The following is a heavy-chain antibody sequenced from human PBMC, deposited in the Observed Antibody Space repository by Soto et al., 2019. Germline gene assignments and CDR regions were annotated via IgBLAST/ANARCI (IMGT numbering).Heavy chain of an antibody. V-gene: IGHV4-31*03. Sequence: QVQLQESGPGLVKPSQTLSLTCTVSGGSISSGGYYWRWIRQHPGKGLWWIGYIDYSGSTHDNPSLKMRLTISVDTSKNQFSLKLSSVTAADTAVYYCARALTTVTWFDPWGQGPLVTVSS. CDR3: ARALTTVTWFDP. D-gene: IGHD4-17*01. CDR1: GGSISSGGYY. J-gene: IGHJ5*02. CDR2: IDYSGST.